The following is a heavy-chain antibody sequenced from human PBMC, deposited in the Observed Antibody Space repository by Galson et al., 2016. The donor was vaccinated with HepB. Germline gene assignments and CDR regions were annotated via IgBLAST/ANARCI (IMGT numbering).Heavy chain of an antibody. CDR1: GFAFSDYY. CDR3: ARGTGGHFPNY. D-gene: IGHD2-8*02. CDR2: ISGTHTPT. J-gene: IGHJ4*02. V-gene: IGHV3-11*06. Sequence: SLRLSCAASGFAFSDYYMSWIRQAPGKGLEWVSYISGTHTPTNYTDSVKGRFTISRDDAKNSLYLQMNSLRVEDTAVYFCARGTGGHFPNYWGQGTLVTVAS.